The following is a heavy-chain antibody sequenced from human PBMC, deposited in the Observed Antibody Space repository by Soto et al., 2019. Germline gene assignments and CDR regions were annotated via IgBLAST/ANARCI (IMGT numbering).Heavy chain of an antibody. D-gene: IGHD3-10*01. CDR1: GFAFSSYA. J-gene: IGHJ4*02. CDR2: ISGSGGST. Sequence: GGSLRLSCAASGFAFSSYAMSWVRQAPGNGLEWVSAISGSGGSTYYADSVKGRFTISRDNSKNTLYLQMNSLRAEDTAVYYCAKDSVRGSGTPPTRFDYWGQGTLVTVSS. V-gene: IGHV3-23*01. CDR3: AKDSVRGSGTPPTRFDY.